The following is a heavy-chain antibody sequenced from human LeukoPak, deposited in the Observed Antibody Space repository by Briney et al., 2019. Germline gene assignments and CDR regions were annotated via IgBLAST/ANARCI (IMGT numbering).Heavy chain of an antibody. Sequence: SETLALTCTVSSGSVSIGSYYWRSVWQPPAYALECIGYIYYSGSTNYNPSLKSRVTISVDTSKNQFSLKLSSVTAADTAVYYCARDGPIVVVPAAIPGYYYYGMDVWGKGTTVTVSS. CDR2: IYYSGST. CDR3: ARDGPIVVVPAAIPGYYYYGMDV. CDR1: SGSVSIGSYY. D-gene: IGHD2-2*01. V-gene: IGHV4-61*01. J-gene: IGHJ6*04.